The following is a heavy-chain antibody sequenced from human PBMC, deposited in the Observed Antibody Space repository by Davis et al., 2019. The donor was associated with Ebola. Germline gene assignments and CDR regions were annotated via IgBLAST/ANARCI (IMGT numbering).Heavy chain of an antibody. CDR3: VRDRCTSTSCYRFDP. CDR2: IKQDGSEK. Sequence: PGGSLRLSCVGSGFTFSRDWMTWLRQTPGKGLEWVANIKQDGSEKYYVDSVKGRFTISRDNAKNSLYLLMNSLRAEDTAVYYCVRDRCTSTSCYRFDPWGQGTLVTVSS. CDR1: GFTFSRDW. J-gene: IGHJ5*02. D-gene: IGHD2-2*02. V-gene: IGHV3-7*01.